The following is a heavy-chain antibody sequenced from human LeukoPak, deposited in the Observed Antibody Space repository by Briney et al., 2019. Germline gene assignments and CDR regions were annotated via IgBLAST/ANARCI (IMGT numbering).Heavy chain of an antibody. CDR3: AAGCSSTSCYWYYYTDV. V-gene: IGHV4-34*01. CDR1: GGSFSGYY. J-gene: IGHJ6*03. CDR2: INQSGST. Sequence: SETLSLTCAVYGGSFSGYYWSWIRQPAGKWLEWIGEINQSGSTNYNPSLKSRVTISVDTSKKQFSLKLSPVTAADTAVYYCAAGCSSTSCYWYYYTDVWGKGTTVTVSS. D-gene: IGHD2-2*01.